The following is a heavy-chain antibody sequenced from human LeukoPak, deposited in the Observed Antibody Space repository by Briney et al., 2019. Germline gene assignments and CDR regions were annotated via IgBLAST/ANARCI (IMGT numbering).Heavy chain of an antibody. CDR3: AKDQYNYGLFDY. J-gene: IGHJ4*02. CDR1: GFTFDDYA. V-gene: IGHV3-9*01. D-gene: IGHD5-18*01. Sequence: GGSLRLSCAASGFTFDDYAMHWVRQAPGKGLEWFSGISWNSGSIDYADSVKGRFTISRDNAKNSLYLQMNSLRTEDTALYYCAKDQYNYGLFDYWGQGTLVTVSS. CDR2: ISWNSGSI.